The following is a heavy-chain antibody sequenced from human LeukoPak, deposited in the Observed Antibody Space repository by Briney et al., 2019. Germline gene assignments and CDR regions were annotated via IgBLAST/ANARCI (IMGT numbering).Heavy chain of an antibody. CDR1: GDSISSDY. CDR2: IYTSGST. D-gene: IGHD6-13*01. CDR3: AREGDIAAAGRGYYFDY. J-gene: IGHJ4*02. Sequence: SETLSLTCTVSGDSISSDYWSWIRQPPGKGLEWIGRIYTSGSTNYNPSLKSRVTMSVDTSKNQFSLKLSSVTAADTAVYYCAREGDIAAAGRGYYFDYWGQGTLVTVSS. V-gene: IGHV4-4*07.